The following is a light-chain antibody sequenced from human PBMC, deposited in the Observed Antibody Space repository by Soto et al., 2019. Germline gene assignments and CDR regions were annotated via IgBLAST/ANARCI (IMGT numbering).Light chain of an antibody. CDR3: QVWDSTSDHWV. CDR1: TIAAKS. Sequence: SYELTQPPSVSVAPGQTARISCGGDTIAAKSVHWYRQKPGQAPVLVIYDDSDRPSGIPERFSGSNSGNTATLTISRVEAGDESDYYCQVWDSTSDHWVFGGGTKLTV. V-gene: IGLV3-21*02. CDR2: DDS. J-gene: IGLJ3*02.